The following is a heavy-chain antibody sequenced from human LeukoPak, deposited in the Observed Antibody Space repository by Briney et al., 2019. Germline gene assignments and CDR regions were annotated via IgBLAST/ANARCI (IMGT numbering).Heavy chain of an antibody. CDR1: GFTFSSYA. Sequence: PGGSLRLSCAASGFTFSSYAMSWVRQAPGKGLEWVSVISGSGGSTYYADSVKGRFTISRDNSKNTLYLQMNSLRAEDTAVYYCAKDLVPYSSGWYGYYFDYWGQGTLVTVSS. D-gene: IGHD6-19*01. CDR3: AKDLVPYSSGWYGYYFDY. J-gene: IGHJ4*02. CDR2: ISGSGGST. V-gene: IGHV3-23*01.